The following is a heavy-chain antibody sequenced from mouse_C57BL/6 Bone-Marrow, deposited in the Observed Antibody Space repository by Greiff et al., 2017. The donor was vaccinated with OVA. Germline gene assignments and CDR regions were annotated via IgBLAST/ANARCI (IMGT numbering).Heavy chain of an antibody. CDR3: ARHDGSSYDYAMDY. J-gene: IGHJ4*01. CDR1: GFTFSDYY. V-gene: IGHV5-12*01. Sequence: EVMLVESGGGLVQPGGSLKLSCAASGFTFSDYYMYWVRQTPEKRLEWVAYISNGGGSTYYPDTVKGRFTISRDNAKNTLYLQMSRLKSEDKAMYYCARHDGSSYDYAMDYWGQGTSVTVSS. CDR2: ISNGGGST. D-gene: IGHD1-1*01.